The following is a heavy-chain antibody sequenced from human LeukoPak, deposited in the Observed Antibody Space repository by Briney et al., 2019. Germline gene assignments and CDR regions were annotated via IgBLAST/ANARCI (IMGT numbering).Heavy chain of an antibody. CDR3: AREKSLFLEWPLNAFDS. CDR2: ISTRRGTI. Sequence: GGSVRLSRAASVFTFRSYSMNWVRQARARGVEGVSYISTRRGTIYYADSVTGRFTISRDNAKNSLYLQINRLRAEDTAVYYCAREKSLFLEWPLNAFDSCGEGRMVTVHS. V-gene: IGHV3-48*01. CDR1: VFTFRSYS. J-gene: IGHJ3*02. D-gene: IGHD3-3*01.